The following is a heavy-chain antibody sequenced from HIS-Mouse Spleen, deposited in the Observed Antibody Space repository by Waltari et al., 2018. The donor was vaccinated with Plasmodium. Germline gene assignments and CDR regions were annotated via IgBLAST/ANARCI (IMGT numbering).Heavy chain of an antibody. CDR3: ARDPPLSITGDLDAFDI. CDR2: ISSSSSYI. D-gene: IGHD7-27*01. V-gene: IGHV3-21*01. J-gene: IGHJ3*02. Sequence: VQLVGSGGGLVKPGGCLRLSCAAAGFTFGIYTMNWVRQAPGKGLEWVSSISSSSSYIYYADSVKGRFTISRDNAKNSLYLQMNSLRAEDTAVYYCARDPPLSITGDLDAFDIWGQGTMVTVSS. CDR1: GFTFGIYT.